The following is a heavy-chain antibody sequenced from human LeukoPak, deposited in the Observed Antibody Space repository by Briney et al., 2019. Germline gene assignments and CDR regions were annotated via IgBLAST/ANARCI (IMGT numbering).Heavy chain of an antibody. J-gene: IGHJ4*02. CDR2: IYHSGST. CDR1: GYSISSGYY. Sequence: SETLSLTCTVSGYSISSGYYWGWIRQPPGKGLEWIGSIYHSGSTYYNPSLKSRVTISVDTSKNQFSLKLSSVTAADTAVYYCARSRPAYYFDYWGQGTLVTVSS. V-gene: IGHV4-38-2*02. CDR3: ARSRPAYYFDY.